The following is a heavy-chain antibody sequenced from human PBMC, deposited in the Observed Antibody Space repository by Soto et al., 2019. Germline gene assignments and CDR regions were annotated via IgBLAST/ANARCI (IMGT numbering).Heavy chain of an antibody. Sequence: QVQLVQSGAEVKKTGSSVKVSCKASGGTFSSYAISWVRQAPGQGLEWMGGILPILGTANYAQKFQGRVTITADESTSTAYMDLSRLRTEDTAVYYWARESGSTIFGVVSMPHYYYGMDVWGQGTTVTVSS. J-gene: IGHJ6*02. CDR2: ILPILGTA. CDR1: GGTFSSYA. CDR3: ARESGSTIFGVVSMPHYYYGMDV. D-gene: IGHD3-3*01. V-gene: IGHV1-69*01.